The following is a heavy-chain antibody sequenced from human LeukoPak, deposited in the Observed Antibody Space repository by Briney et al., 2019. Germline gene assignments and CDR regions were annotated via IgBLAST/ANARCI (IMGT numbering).Heavy chain of an antibody. D-gene: IGHD3-10*01. CDR1: GFTFSSYA. J-gene: IGHJ4*01. Sequence: GGSLRLSCAASGFTFSSYAMHWVRQAPGKGLEWVAVISYDGSNKYYADSVKGRFTISRDNSKNTLYLQMNSLRAEDTAVYYCARGRSGFGSGTSFWSRVSGETYWGQGTLVTVSS. CDR2: ISYDGSNK. CDR3: ARGRSGFGSGTSFWSRVSGETY. V-gene: IGHV3-30-3*01.